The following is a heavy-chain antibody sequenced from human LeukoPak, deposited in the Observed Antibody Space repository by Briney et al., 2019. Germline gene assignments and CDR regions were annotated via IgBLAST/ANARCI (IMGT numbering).Heavy chain of an antibody. CDR1: GGSISSSNYY. V-gene: IGHV4-39*01. J-gene: IGHJ4*02. Sequence: SETLSLTCTVSGGSISSSNYYWGWGRKPPAKGRDWIERIYYSGSTYYNPSLKSRITISVDTSKNQFSLKLSSVTAADTAVYYCARSGKYGSGSVDRKFDYWGQGTLVTVSS. CDR3: ARSGKYGSGSVDRKFDY. D-gene: IGHD3-10*01. CDR2: IYYSGST.